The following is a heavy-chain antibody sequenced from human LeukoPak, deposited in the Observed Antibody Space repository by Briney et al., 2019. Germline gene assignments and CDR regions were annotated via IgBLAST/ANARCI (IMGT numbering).Heavy chain of an antibody. V-gene: IGHV1-18*01. Sequence: ASVKVSFKASGYTFTSYGISWVRQAPGQGLEWMGWISAYNGNTNYAQKLQGRVTMTTDTSTSTAYMELRSLRSDDTAVYYCASIAWELRPAAPDWFDPWGQGTLVTVSS. CDR1: GYTFTSYG. CDR3: ASIAWELRPAAPDWFDP. J-gene: IGHJ5*02. CDR2: ISAYNGNT. D-gene: IGHD1-26*01.